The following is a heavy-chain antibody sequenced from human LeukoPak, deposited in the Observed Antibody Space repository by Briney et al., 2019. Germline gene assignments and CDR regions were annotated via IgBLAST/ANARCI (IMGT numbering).Heavy chain of an antibody. Sequence: GGSLRLSCAASGFTFSSYGMHWVRQAPGKGLEWVANIKKDGSEKYYVDSVKGRFTISRDNAKTSLYLQMNSLRVEDTAVYYCARHLSGVTGYTYGRGIDYWGQGTLVTVSS. D-gene: IGHD5-18*01. V-gene: IGHV3-7*01. J-gene: IGHJ4*02. CDR3: ARHLSGVTGYTYGRGIDY. CDR1: GFTFSSYG. CDR2: IKKDGSEK.